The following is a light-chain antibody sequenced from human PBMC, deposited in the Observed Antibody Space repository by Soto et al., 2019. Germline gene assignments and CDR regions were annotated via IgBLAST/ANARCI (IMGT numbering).Light chain of an antibody. CDR3: QEYVRSPWT. Sequence: EIVLTQSPGTLSLSPGERATLSCRASQSVSSSFLAWYQQKTGQAPRLLIYGAPSRATGSPDRFSGSWSGMECAVITSGLINDVVGADYCQEYVRSPWTFRQGTKVEIK. CDR2: GAP. CDR1: QSVSSSF. J-gene: IGKJ1*01. V-gene: IGKV3-20*01.